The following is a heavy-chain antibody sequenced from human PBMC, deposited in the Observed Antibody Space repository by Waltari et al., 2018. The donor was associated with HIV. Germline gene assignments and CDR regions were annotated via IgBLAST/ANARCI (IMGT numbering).Heavy chain of an antibody. CDR1: GFIFTDFS. CDR2: IRGGGET. J-gene: IGHJ3*01. D-gene: IGHD3-10*01. CDR3: VKDSGRAADVFDL. Sequence: QLLASGGGLVEPGGSLRLFCAASGFIFTDFSMDWVRQAPGKGLEWVSAIRGGGETFYADSVKGRFTISRDNSKNTLYLQMNSLRADDAAVYYCVKDSGRAADVFDLWGQGTMVTVSS. V-gene: IGHV3-23*01.